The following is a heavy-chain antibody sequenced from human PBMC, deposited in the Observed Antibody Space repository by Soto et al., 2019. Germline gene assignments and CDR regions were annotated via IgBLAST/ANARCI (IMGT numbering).Heavy chain of an antibody. J-gene: IGHJ4*02. CDR2: ISGSGGST. D-gene: IGHD6-19*01. V-gene: IGHV3-23*01. CDR1: GFTFSSYA. Sequence: GGSLRLSCAASGFTFSSYAMSWVRQAPGKGLEWVSAISGSGGSTYYADSAKGRFTISRDNSKNTLYLQMNSLRAEDTAVYYCATRPIGSGAGYWGQGTLVTVSS. CDR3: ATRPIGSGAGY.